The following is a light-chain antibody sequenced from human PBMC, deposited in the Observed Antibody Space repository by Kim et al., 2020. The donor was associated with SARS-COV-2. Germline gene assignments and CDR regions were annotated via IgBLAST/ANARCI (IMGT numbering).Light chain of an antibody. CDR2: YDR. V-gene: IGLV3-21*04. Sequence: APGKTARITCGGNNIGSKSVHWYQQKPGQAPVLVIHYDRDRPSGIAERFSGSNSGNTATLTISRVEAGDEADYYCQVWDSSSDHRVFGGGTKLTVL. CDR1: NIGSKS. CDR3: QVWDSSSDHRV. J-gene: IGLJ3*02.